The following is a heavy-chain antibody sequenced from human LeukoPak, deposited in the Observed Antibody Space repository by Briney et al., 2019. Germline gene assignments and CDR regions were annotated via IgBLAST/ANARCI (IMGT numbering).Heavy chain of an antibody. CDR2: ITSSSGNI. D-gene: IGHD2-21*02. V-gene: IGHV3-21*04. Sequence: GGSLRLSCEASEFIFSSYTMNWVRQAPGKGLEWVSSITSSSGNIYYANSVKGRFTISRDNSKNTLYLQMNSLRAEDTAVYYCAREHWATYCGGDCTARYFDYWGQGTLVTVSS. J-gene: IGHJ4*02. CDR3: AREHWATYCGGDCTARYFDY. CDR1: EFIFSSYT.